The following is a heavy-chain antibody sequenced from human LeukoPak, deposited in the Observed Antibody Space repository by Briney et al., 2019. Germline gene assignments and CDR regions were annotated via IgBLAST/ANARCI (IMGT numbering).Heavy chain of an antibody. CDR3: AKGTSTVVTRPLDC. Sequence: GSLRLSCAASGFTFSSFAMTWVRQAPGKGLEWVSVISGSGGSTSYADSVKGGFTISRDNSKNTLYLQMNSLRAEDTAIYYCAKGTSTVVTRPLDCWGQGTLVTVSS. V-gene: IGHV3-23*01. CDR1: GFTFSSFA. D-gene: IGHD4-23*01. J-gene: IGHJ4*02. CDR2: ISGSGGST.